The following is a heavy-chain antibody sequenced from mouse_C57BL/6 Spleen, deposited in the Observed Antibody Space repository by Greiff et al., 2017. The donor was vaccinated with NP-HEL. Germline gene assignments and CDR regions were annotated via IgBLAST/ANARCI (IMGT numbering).Heavy chain of an antibody. CDR1: GYTFTDYE. CDR3: AYHGAMDY. J-gene: IGHJ4*01. D-gene: IGHD1-1*02. Sequence: QVQLKHSGAELVRPGASVTLSCKASGYTFTDYEMHWVKQTPVHGLEWIGAIDPETGGTAYNQKFKGKAILTADKSSSTAYMELRSLTSEDSAVYYCAYHGAMDYWGQGTSVTVSS. V-gene: IGHV1-15*01. CDR2: IDPETGGT.